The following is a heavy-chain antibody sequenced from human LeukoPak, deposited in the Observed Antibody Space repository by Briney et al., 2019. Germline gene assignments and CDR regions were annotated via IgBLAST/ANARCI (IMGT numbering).Heavy chain of an antibody. J-gene: IGHJ3*02. Sequence: ASVKVSCKASGYTFTSYGISWVRQAPGQGLAWMGWISAYNGNTNYAQKLQGRVTMTTDTSTSTAYMELRSLRSDDTAVYYCAREGVSGNYHARSAFDIWGQGTMVTVSS. CDR2: ISAYNGNT. CDR3: AREGVSGNYHARSAFDI. CDR1: GYTFTSYG. D-gene: IGHD1-26*01. V-gene: IGHV1-18*01.